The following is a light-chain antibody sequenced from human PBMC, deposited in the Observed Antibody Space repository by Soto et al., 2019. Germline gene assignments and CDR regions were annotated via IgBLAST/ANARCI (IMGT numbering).Light chain of an antibody. Sequence: LVLTQSPGPVSLSPPETARLCFMGSQSVSNSYVGWYQQKPGQAPRLLIFDGSSRATGIPDRFSGSGSGTDFTLTISRLETEDFAVYYCQQYGNSGTFGQGTKVDIK. J-gene: IGKJ1*01. CDR1: QSVSNSY. CDR2: DGS. CDR3: QQYGNSGT. V-gene: IGKV3-20*01.